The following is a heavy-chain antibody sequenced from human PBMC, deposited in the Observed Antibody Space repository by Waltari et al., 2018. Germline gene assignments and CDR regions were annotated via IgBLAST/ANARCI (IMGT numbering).Heavy chain of an antibody. CDR3: ARLAVWVAQEDF. V-gene: IGHV3-7*01. D-gene: IGHD1-26*01. CDR2: IKQDGSAK. Sequence: VQLQESGPGLVKPSQTLSLTCSVSGGSVSSGAYYWSWIRQRPGKGLEWVANIKQDGSAKYYVDSVKVRFTISRDNARNSLFLQMDSLRAEDTAVYYCARLAVWVAQEDFWGQGTLVTVSS. J-gene: IGHJ4*02. CDR1: GGSVSSGAYY.